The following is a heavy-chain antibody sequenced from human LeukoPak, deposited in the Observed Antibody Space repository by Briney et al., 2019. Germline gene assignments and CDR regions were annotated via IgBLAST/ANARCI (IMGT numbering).Heavy chain of an antibody. V-gene: IGHV3-66*01. CDR1: GFTVIGND. Sequence: GGSLRLACAAFGFTVIGNDMRWVSQAAGKGLGWVSLLYSGGSTYYADSVKGRFSISRDNSKKTLYLQMNSLRAEATAVYYCASRDKGYYYGMDVWGQGTTVTVSS. D-gene: IGHD5-24*01. CDR3: ASRDKGYYYGMDV. J-gene: IGHJ6*02. CDR2: LYSGGST.